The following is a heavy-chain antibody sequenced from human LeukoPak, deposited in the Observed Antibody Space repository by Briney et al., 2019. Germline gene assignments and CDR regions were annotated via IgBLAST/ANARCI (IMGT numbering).Heavy chain of an antibody. CDR2: ISGSGGTT. J-gene: IGHJ4*02. CDR3: AKDLDSYPYYFDY. V-gene: IGHV3-23*01. CDR1: GFTFSSYA. D-gene: IGHD1-1*01. Sequence: GGALRLSCAASGFTFSSYAMSWVRQATGKGPEWVSTISGSGGTTYYADSVRGRFTISRDNSKNVLYLQVNSLRAEDTAVYSCAKDLDSYPYYFDYWGQGTLVTVSS.